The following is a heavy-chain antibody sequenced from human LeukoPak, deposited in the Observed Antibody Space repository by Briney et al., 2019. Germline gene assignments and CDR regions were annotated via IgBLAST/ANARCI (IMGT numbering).Heavy chain of an antibody. V-gene: IGHV1-69*04. CDR2: IIPILGIA. CDR3: AREGAAGYFDY. Sequence: GASVKVSCKASGGTFSSYAISWVRQAPGQGLEWMGRIIPILGIANYAQKFQGRVTITADKSTSTAYMELSSLRSEDTAVYYCAREGAAGYFDYWGRGTLVTVSS. CDR1: GGTFSSYA. D-gene: IGHD6-19*01. J-gene: IGHJ4*02.